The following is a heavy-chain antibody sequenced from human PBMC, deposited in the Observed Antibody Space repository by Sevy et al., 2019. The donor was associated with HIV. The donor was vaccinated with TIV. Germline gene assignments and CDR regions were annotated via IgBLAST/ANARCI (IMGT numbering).Heavy chain of an antibody. J-gene: IGHJ4*02. CDR2: ISYDGSNK. CDR3: ARELYSYCSGGSCAARGYFDY. V-gene: IGHV3-30-3*01. D-gene: IGHD2-15*01. CDR1: GFTFSSYA. Sequence: GGSLRLSCAASGFTFSSYAMHWVRQAPGKGLEWVAVISYDGSNKYYADSVKGRFTTSRDNSKNTRYLEMNSLRAEDTAVYYCARELYSYCSGGSCAARGYFDYWGQGTLVTVSS.